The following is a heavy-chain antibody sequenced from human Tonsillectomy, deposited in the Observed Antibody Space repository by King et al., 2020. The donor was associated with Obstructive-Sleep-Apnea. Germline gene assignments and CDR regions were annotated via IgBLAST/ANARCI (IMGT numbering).Heavy chain of an antibody. CDR2: IWFDGSNK. V-gene: IGHV3-33*06. CDR3: AKDRDTAMGYYGMDV. D-gene: IGHD5-18*01. J-gene: IGHJ6*02. CDR1: GFTFSTYG. Sequence: QLVQSGGGVVQPGRSLRLSCAASGFTFSTYGMHWVRQAPGKGLEWVTLIWFDGSNKYYADSVKGRFTISRDNSKNTLYLQMNSLRAEDTAVYYCAKDRDTAMGYYGMDVWGQGTTVTVSS.